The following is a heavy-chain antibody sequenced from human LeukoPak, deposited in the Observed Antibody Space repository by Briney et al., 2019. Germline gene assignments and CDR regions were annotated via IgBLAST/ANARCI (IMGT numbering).Heavy chain of an antibody. D-gene: IGHD5-18*01. CDR2: ISHSGTT. J-gene: IGHJ5*02. V-gene: IGHV4-59*01. CDR1: SGSISPYY. CDR3: ARQDLEFSYAYSS. Sequence: SETLSLTCTVSSGSISPYYWTWIRQPPGKGLEWIGFISHSGTTSYKASLNSRVTISLDTSKNQFSLRLSSVTAADTAMYYCARQDLEFSYAYSSWGQGTLVTVSS.